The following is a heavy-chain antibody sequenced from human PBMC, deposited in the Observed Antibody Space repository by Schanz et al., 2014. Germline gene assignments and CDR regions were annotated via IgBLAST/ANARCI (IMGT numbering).Heavy chain of an antibody. CDR2: IQHDGSRT. J-gene: IGHJ5*02. Sequence: QAELVESGGGVVQPWGSLRLSCEASGFIFSNHGMNWVRQAPGKGLEWVAFIQHDGSRTYYTASLKGRVTISRDNSQNMVYVEMNSLRIEDTAEYHCVKEEWWRFDPWGQGTLVTVSS. D-gene: IGHD2-15*01. CDR1: GFIFSNHG. V-gene: IGHV3-30*02. CDR3: VKEEWWRFDP.